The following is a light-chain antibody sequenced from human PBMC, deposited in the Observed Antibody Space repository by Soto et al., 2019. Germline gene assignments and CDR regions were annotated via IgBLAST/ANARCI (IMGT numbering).Light chain of an antibody. V-gene: IGKV3-20*01. J-gene: IGKJ3*01. CDR1: HSVSSTY. CDR2: GAS. CDR3: QQYGRSPGLFT. Sequence: ETVLTQSPGTLSLSPGERATLSCRASHSVSSTYLAWYQQKPGQAPRLLIYGASSRATGIPDRFSGSGSGTDFTLTISRLEPEYFAVYYCQQYGRSPGLFTFGPGTKVDIK.